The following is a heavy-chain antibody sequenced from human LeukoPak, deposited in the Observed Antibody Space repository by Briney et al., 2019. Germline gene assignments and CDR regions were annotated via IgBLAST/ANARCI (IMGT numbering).Heavy chain of an antibody. V-gene: IGHV4-59*01. CDR2: IYYSGST. CDR3: ARGLVVEHYYYYYMDV. CDR1: GGSISSYY. J-gene: IGHJ6*03. Sequence: SETLSLTCTVSGGSISSYYWSWIRQPPGKGLEWIGYIYYSGSTNYNPSLKSRVTISVDTSKNQFPLKLSSVTAADTAVYYCARGLVVEHYYYYYMDVWGKGTTVTVSS. D-gene: IGHD2-21*01.